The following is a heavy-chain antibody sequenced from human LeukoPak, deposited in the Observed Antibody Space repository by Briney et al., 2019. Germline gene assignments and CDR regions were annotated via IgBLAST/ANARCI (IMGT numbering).Heavy chain of an antibody. CDR2: ISSSSSYI. Sequence: GGSLRLSCAASGFTFSSYAMSWVRQAPGKGLEWVSSISSSSSYIYYADSVKGRFTISRDNAKNSLYLQMNSLRAEDTAVYYCARVTRNRNYYDSSGYYDYWGQGTLVTVSS. J-gene: IGHJ4*02. CDR1: GFTFSSYA. D-gene: IGHD3-22*01. V-gene: IGHV3-21*01. CDR3: ARVTRNRNYYDSSGYYDY.